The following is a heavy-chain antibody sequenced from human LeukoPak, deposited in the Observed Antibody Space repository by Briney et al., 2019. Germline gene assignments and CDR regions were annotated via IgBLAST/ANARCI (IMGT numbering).Heavy chain of an antibody. J-gene: IGHJ3*02. CDR1: GGSISSGGYY. CDR2: IYYSGST. Sequence: PSETLSLTCTVSGGSISSGGYYWSWIRQHPGKGLEWIGYIYYSGSTYYNPSLKSRVTIPVDTSKNQFSLKLSSVTAADTAVYYCARDKKQLSAFDIWGQGTMVTVSS. CDR3: ARDKKQLSAFDI. V-gene: IGHV4-31*03. D-gene: IGHD6-13*01.